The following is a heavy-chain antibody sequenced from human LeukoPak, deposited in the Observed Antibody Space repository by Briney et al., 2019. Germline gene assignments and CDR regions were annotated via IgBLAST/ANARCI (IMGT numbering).Heavy chain of an antibody. CDR3: ARGHYLPTVTPYFFDY. Sequence: PGGSLRLSCAASGFTFSGYSVNWVRQAPGKGLEWVSSISSGSSYIYFADSVKGRFTISRDNAKNLVYLQMNSLRAEDTAVYYCARGHYLPTVTPYFFDYWGHGTLVTVSS. CDR1: GFTFSGYS. CDR2: ISSGSSYI. J-gene: IGHJ4*01. V-gene: IGHV3-21*01. D-gene: IGHD4-17*01.